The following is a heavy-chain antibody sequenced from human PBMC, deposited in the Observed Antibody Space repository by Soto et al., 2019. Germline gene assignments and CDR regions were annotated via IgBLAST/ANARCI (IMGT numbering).Heavy chain of an antibody. CDR3: GRDHYYGAIDY. Sequence: GGSQRLSYAASGFNFSASWVAWVRQAPGKGLEWVADINQDGGEKNYVDSVKGRVTISRDNAKNSLSLQMISLRSEDAAVYYCGRDHYYGAIDYWGLGTLVTVSS. V-gene: IGHV3-7*01. CDR2: INQDGGEK. J-gene: IGHJ4*02. CDR1: GFNFSASW. D-gene: IGHD3-16*01.